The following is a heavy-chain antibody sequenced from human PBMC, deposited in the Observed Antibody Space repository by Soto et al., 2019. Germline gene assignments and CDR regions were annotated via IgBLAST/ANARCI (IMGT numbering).Heavy chain of an antibody. CDR3: ARDFGSDATGYYGMDV. CDR2: IYSGGAI. CDR1: GFTVTSNH. D-gene: IGHD3-10*01. V-gene: IGHV3-66*01. J-gene: IGHJ6*02. Sequence: EVQVVESGGGLVQPGGSLRLSCAASGFTVTSNHMSWVRQTPGTGLEWVSLIYSGGAIVYADSVMGRFTVSRDNSRNTMFLQMNSLRAGDTGVYFCARDFGSDATGYYGMDVWGQGTTVTVSS.